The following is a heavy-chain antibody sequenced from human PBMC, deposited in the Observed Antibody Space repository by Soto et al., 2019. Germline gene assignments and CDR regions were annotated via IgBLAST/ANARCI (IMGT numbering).Heavy chain of an antibody. J-gene: IGHJ1*01. D-gene: IGHD3-10*01. CDR3: SNDLKSYYGSGSNH. Sequence: QVQRVESGGGVVQPGRSLRLSCATSGFTFNSYGMHWVRQAPGKGLEWVAVISYDGSEKYYIDSVKGRFTISRDNSKNTLYLHMKSLRPEDSAQYYCSNDLKSYYGSGSNHWGQGTLVIVSS. CDR1: GFTFNSYG. CDR2: ISYDGSEK. V-gene: IGHV3-30*18.